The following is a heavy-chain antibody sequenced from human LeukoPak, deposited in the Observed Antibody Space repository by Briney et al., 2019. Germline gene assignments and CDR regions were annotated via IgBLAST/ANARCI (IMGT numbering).Heavy chain of an antibody. CDR1: GLTFSSYS. Sequence: PGGSLRLSCAASGLTFSSYSMNWVRQAPGKGLEWVSSISSSSYIYYADSVKGRFTISRDNAKNSLYLQMNSLRAEDTAVYYCARDRGTRNGKAFDIWGQGTMVTVSS. CDR3: ARDRGTRNGKAFDI. V-gene: IGHV3-21*01. J-gene: IGHJ3*02. D-gene: IGHD1-1*01. CDR2: ISSSSYI.